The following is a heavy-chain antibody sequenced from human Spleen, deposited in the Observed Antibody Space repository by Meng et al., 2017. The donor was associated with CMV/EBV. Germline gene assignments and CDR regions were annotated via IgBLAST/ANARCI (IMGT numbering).Heavy chain of an antibody. CDR3: AKDGIGWDGKPSYFSYYGMDV. V-gene: IGHV3-43D*03. Sequence: GESLKISCAASGFTFDDYAMHWVRQAPGKGLEWVSLISWDGGSTYYADSVKGRFTISRDNSKNSLYLQMNSLRAEDTALYYCAKDGIGWDGKPSYFSYYGMDVWGQGTTVTVSS. CDR2: ISWDGGST. CDR1: GFTFDDYA. J-gene: IGHJ6*02. D-gene: IGHD1-26*01.